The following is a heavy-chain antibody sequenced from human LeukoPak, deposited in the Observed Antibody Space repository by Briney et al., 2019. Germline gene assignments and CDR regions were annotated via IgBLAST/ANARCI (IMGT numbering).Heavy chain of an antibody. V-gene: IGHV4-31*03. D-gene: IGHD3-9*01. Sequence: SETLSLTCTVSGGSIRSGGYYWSWIRQHPGKGLEWIGYIYYSGNTYYNPSLKSRVTISVDTSKNQFSLKLSSVTAADTSVYYCARDTPWGYFDWGQGSQVTVSS. CDR3: ARDTPWGYFD. CDR1: GGSIRSGGYY. CDR2: IYYSGNT. J-gene: IGHJ4*02.